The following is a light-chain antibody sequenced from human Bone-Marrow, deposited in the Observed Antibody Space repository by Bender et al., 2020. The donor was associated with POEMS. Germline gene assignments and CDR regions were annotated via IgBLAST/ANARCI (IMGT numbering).Light chain of an antibody. CDR1: SSNIGRNT. J-gene: IGLJ3*02. CDR2: NIN. CDR3: SSWDDSLSGWV. V-gene: IGLV1-44*01. Sequence: QSVLTQPPSASATPGQRVTISCSGSSSNIGRNTVNWYQQLPGSAPKLLIYNINQRPSGVPARFSGSKSGTSASLVISDIQSEDEGDYYCSSWDDSLSGWVFGGGTKLTVL.